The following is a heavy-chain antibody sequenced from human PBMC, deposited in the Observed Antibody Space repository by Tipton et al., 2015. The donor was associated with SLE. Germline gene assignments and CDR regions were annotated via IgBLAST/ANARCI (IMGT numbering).Heavy chain of an antibody. V-gene: IGHV4-59*11. CDR1: GDSISGQY. CDR2: IYYSGST. Sequence: TLSLTCTVSGDSISGQYWSWIRQPPGKGLEWIGSIYYSGSTYYNPSLKSRVTISVDTSKNQFSLKLSSVTAADTAVYYCAKMTRGNYFDYWGQGTLVTVSS. D-gene: IGHD4-11*01. CDR3: AKMTRGNYFDY. J-gene: IGHJ4*02.